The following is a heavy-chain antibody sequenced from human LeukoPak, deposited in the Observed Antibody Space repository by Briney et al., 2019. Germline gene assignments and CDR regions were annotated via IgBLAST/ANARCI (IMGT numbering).Heavy chain of an antibody. V-gene: IGHV3-21*01. CDR3: VRGSYGAYDY. CDR1: GFTFSSYW. CDR2: ISSSSSYI. Sequence: GGSLRLSCAPSGFTFSSYWMHWVRQAPGKGLEWVSSISSSSSYIYYADSVKGRFTISRDNAKNSLYLQMNSLRAEDTAVYYCVRGSYGAYDYWGQGSLVTVSS. D-gene: IGHD4-17*01. J-gene: IGHJ4*02.